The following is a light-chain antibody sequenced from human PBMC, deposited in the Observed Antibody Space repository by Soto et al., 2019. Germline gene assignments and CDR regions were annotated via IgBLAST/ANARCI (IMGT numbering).Light chain of an antibody. CDR1: QDISNY. CDR2: DAS. CDR3: QQYDNLPLT. J-gene: IGKJ4*01. Sequence: DIPMTQSPSSLSASVGERVTITCQASQDISNYLNWYQQKPGKAPKLLIYDASNLETGVPSRFSGSGSGTDFTVTISSLQPEDIATYYCQQYDNLPLTFGGGTKVEIK. V-gene: IGKV1-33*01.